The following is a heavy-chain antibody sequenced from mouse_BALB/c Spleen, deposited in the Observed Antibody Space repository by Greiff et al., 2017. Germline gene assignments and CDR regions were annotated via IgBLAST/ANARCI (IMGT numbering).Heavy chain of an antibody. Sequence: EVKLVESGGGLVQPGGSRTLSCAASGFSFSSFGMHWVRQAPEKGLEWVAYISSGSSTIYYADTVKGRFTISRDNPKHTLFLQMTSLRSEDTAMYYCARAGTRYAMDYWGQGTSVTVSS. D-gene: IGHD2-14*01. CDR2: ISSGSSTI. CDR1: GFSFSSFG. J-gene: IGHJ4*01. V-gene: IGHV5-17*02. CDR3: ARAGTRYAMDY.